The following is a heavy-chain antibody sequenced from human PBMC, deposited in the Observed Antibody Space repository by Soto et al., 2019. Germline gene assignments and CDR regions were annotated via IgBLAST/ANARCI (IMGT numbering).Heavy chain of an antibody. Sequence: QVQLVQSGAEVKKPGSSLKVSCKASGGAFNTFAFTWLRQAPGQGFEWMGGIIPILGRVNSAQRFQDRLTITADESTCTAYMVLSSLTSEDTAVYYCARGHCIAGTCYSVLWWFDPWGQGTPVTVSS. CDR3: ARGHCIAGTCYSVLWWFDP. V-gene: IGHV1-69*01. CDR2: IIPILGRV. J-gene: IGHJ5*02. D-gene: IGHD2-15*01. CDR1: GGAFNTFA.